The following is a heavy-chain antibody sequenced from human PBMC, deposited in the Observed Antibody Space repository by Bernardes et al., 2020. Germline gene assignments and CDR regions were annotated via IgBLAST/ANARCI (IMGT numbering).Heavy chain of an antibody. J-gene: IGHJ4*02. CDR1: GGSMSSNNHY. V-gene: IGHV4-39*01. Sequence: SETLSLSCSVSGGSMSSNNHYWGWIRQPPGQGLEWIGIVYHRGNTYYTPSLKSRVSISADTSKNQFSLSLTSVTAADTAVYFCGRASVRGGYFDLWGRGAQITVSS. D-gene: IGHD3-10*01. CDR2: VYHRGNT. CDR3: GRASVRGGYFDL.